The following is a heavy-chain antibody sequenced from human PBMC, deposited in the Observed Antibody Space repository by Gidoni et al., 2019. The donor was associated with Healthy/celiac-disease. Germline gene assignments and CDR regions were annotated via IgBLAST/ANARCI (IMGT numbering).Heavy chain of an antibody. Sequence: EVQLLESGGGLVQPGGSLRLSCAASGFPFSSYAMSWVRQAPGKGLECVSSISGSGGSTYYADSVKGRFTISRDNSKNTLYLQMNSLRAEDTAVYYCAKDLTSMTTVTTLRYYYYYGMDVWGQGTTVTVSS. D-gene: IGHD4-17*01. J-gene: IGHJ6*02. CDR2: ISGSGGST. CDR1: GFPFSSYA. CDR3: AKDLTSMTTVTTLRYYYYYGMDV. V-gene: IGHV3-23*01.